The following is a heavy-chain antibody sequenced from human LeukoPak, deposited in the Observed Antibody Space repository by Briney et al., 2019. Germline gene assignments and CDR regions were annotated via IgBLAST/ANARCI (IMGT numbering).Heavy chain of an antibody. Sequence: GGSLRLSCAASGFTFSSNAMSWVRHAPGKGLEWVSAISGRGDSTYYADSVKGRFPVSRDNSKNTRYLQMNSLRAEDTAVYYCAKDWGGYSDDYELDYWGQGTLVTVSS. J-gene: IGHJ4*02. D-gene: IGHD5-12*01. CDR1: GFTFSSNA. CDR3: AKDWGGYSDDYELDY. V-gene: IGHV3-23*01. CDR2: ISGRGDST.